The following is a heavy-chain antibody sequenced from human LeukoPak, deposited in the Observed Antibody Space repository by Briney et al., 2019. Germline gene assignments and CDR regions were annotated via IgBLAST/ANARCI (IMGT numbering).Heavy chain of an antibody. V-gene: IGHV4-31*03. J-gene: IGHJ4*02. CDR1: GGSISSGGYY. CDR3: ARDRPGSSGRDY. Sequence: SETLSLTCTVSGGSISSGGYYWSWIRQHPGKGLEWIGYIYYSGSTYYNPSLKSRVTISVDTSKNQFSLKLSSVTAADTAVYYCARDRPGSSGRDYWGQGTLVTVSS. CDR2: IYYSGST. D-gene: IGHD3-22*01.